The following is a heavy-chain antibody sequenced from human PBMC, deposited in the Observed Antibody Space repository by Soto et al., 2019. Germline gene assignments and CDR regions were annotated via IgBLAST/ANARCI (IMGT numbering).Heavy chain of an antibody. Sequence: SETLSLTCTVSGDSVNNGRYYWTWIRQPPGKRVEWIGYIYNTGSTNYNPSLKSRVTISVDTSKNQFSLKLSSVTAADTAVYYCASRNYYGSGSYHYYFDYWGQGTLVTVSS. CDR3: ASRNYYGSGSYHYYFDY. J-gene: IGHJ4*02. CDR2: IYNTGST. CDR1: GDSVNNGRYY. D-gene: IGHD3-10*01. V-gene: IGHV4-61*01.